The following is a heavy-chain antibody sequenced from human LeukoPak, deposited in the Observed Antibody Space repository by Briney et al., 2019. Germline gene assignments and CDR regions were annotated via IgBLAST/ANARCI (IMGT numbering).Heavy chain of an antibody. D-gene: IGHD3-10*01. CDR2: IRSKAYGGTT. CDR3: TRAPLYYGSGGLGGV. V-gene: IGHV3-49*04. Sequence: GGSLRLSCAASGFTFSSYWMSWVRQAPGKGLEWVGFIRSKAYGGTTEYAASVKGRFTISRDDSKSIAYLQMNSLKTEDTAVYYCTRAPLYYGSGGLGGVWGQGTTVTVSS. J-gene: IGHJ6*02. CDR1: GFTFSSYW.